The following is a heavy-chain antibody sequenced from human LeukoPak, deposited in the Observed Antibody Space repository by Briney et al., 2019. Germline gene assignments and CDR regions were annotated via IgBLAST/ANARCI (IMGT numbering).Heavy chain of an antibody. CDR2: INWNGGST. J-gene: IGHJ4*02. V-gene: IGHV3-20*04. CDR1: GFTVSSNY. Sequence: GGSLRLSCAASGFTVSSNYMSWVRQAPGKGLEWVSGINWNGGSTGYADSVKGRFTIPRDNAKNSLYLQMNSLRAEDTAVYYCARDAEWELLNYWGQGTLVTVSS. CDR3: ARDAEWELLNY. D-gene: IGHD1-26*01.